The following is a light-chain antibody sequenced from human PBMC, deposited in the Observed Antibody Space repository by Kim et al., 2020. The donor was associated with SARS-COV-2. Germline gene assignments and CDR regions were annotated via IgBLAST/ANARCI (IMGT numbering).Light chain of an antibody. CDR2: SNN. J-gene: IGLJ3*02. CDR1: SSNIGSNN. V-gene: IGLV1-44*01. CDR3: AVWDDSLKQGV. Sequence: ELTQPPSASGTPGQRVTISCSGSSSNIGSNNVVWYQQLPGAAPNLLIYSNNQRPSGVPDRFSGSRSGTSASLAISGLQSGDEADYYCAVWDDSLKQGVFGGGTKLTVL.